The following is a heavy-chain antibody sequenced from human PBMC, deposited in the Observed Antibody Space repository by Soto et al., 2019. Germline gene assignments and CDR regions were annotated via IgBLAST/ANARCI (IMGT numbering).Heavy chain of an antibody. D-gene: IGHD1-26*01. V-gene: IGHV1-18*01. CDR3: ASKGSGPYYYYGLDV. CDR2: ISTYNGDT. CDR1: GYTFTTSG. Sequence: QVQLVQSGPEVRKPGASVKVSCEASGYTFTTSGISWVRQVPGQGLEWMGWISTYNGDTNSAQNFQGRVLMTADTSTGTDYRQSISLKSDDTAVYYCASKGSGPYYYYGLDVWVQGTIVTVSS. J-gene: IGHJ6*02.